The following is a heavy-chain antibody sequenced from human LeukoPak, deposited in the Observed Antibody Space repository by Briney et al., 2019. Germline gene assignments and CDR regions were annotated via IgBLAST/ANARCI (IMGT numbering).Heavy chain of an antibody. J-gene: IGHJ4*02. Sequence: GGSLRLSCAASGFTFSSYWMSWVRQAPGKGLEWVANIKQDGSEKYYVDSVKGRFTISRDNAKNSLYLQMNSLRAEDTAVYYCAKGSTPYYYDSSGYYYFDYWGQGTLVTVSS. D-gene: IGHD3-22*01. CDR2: IKQDGSEK. V-gene: IGHV3-7*01. CDR3: AKGSTPYYYDSSGYYYFDY. CDR1: GFTFSSYW.